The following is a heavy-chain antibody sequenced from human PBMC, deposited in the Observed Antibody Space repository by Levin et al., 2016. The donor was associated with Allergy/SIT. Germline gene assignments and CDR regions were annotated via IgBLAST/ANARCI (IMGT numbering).Heavy chain of an antibody. J-gene: IGHJ6*03. Sequence: WIRQPPGKGLEWVANIKQDGSEKSYVDSVKGRFTISRDNAKNSLYLQMNSLRAEDTAVYYCARDHQVGDFWSPETGRYYYYMDVWGKGTTVTVSS. D-gene: IGHD3-3*01. V-gene: IGHV3-7*03. CDR3: ARDHQVGDFWSPETGRYYYYMDV. CDR2: IKQDGSEK.